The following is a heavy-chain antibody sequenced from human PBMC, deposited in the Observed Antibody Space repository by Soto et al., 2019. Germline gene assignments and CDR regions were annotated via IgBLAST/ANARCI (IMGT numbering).Heavy chain of an antibody. J-gene: IGHJ6*02. Sequence: QVQLVESGGGVVQPGRSLRLSCAASGFTFSSYAMHWVRQAPGKGLEWVAVISYDGSKEYYADSVRGQFTISRDNSKNTLYLQMNFLRVEDTAVYYCARDFTVGATYSGPYYYAMDVWGQGTTVIVSS. CDR3: ARDFTVGATYSGPYYYAMDV. V-gene: IGHV3-30*04. CDR1: GFTFSSYA. CDR2: ISYDGSKE. D-gene: IGHD1-26*01.